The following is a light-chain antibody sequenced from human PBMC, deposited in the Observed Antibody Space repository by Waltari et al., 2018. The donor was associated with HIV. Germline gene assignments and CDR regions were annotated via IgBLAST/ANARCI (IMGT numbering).Light chain of an antibody. CDR3: SSYTSSSTPWV. CDR1: SSDVGRYIY. J-gene: IGLJ3*02. V-gene: IGLV2-14*01. Sequence: QSPLTQPASVSGSPGQSITISCTGTSSDVGRYIYVSWYHQHPGKAPKLMIYDVSNRPSGVSNRFSGSKSGNTASLTISGLQAEDEADYYCSSYTSSSTPWVFGGGTKLTVL. CDR2: DVS.